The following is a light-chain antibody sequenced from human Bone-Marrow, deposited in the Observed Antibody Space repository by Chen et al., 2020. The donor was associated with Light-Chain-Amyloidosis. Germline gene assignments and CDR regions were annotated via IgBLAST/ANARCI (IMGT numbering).Light chain of an antibody. CDR2: WAS. CDR3: QQYYSTPFT. J-gene: IGKJ4*01. V-gene: IGKV4-1*01. CDR1: QSVFYNSSNQNSQNY. Sequence: DIVMTQSPDFLAVPLGERATITCKSSQSVFYNSSNQNSQNYLIWHQQKPGQGPQMLFYWASTRESGVPDRFSGSGSGTDFTLTISSLQAEDVAVYYCQQYYSTPFTFGGGTKVEIK.